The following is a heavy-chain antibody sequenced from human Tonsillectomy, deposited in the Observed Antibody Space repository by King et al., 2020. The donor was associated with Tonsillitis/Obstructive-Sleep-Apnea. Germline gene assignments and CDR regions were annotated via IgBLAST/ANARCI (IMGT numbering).Heavy chain of an antibody. V-gene: IGHV1-8*01. CDR2: MNPKSGNI. CDR3: AREIPRDLRSGYPGEGDAFDL. D-gene: IGHD3-3*01. Sequence: HVQLVESGAEVKKPGASVWVSCEASGYTFTSYDISWVRQAPGQGLEWMGWMNPKSGNIGYAQKFQGRVTMTRDTSMTTSYMELSSLRFEDTAVYYCAREIPRDLRSGYPGEGDAFDLWGQGTMVTVSS. CDR1: GYTFTSYD. J-gene: IGHJ3*01.